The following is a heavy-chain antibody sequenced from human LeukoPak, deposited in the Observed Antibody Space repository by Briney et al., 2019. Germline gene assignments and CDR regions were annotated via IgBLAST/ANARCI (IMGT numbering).Heavy chain of an antibody. CDR1: GYTFTSYY. CDR2: INPSGGST. V-gene: IGHV1-46*01. CDR3: ARDSGYDLRVLDYYGMDV. D-gene: IGHD5-12*01. J-gene: IGHJ6*02. Sequence: GAPVKVSCKASGYTFTSYYMHWVRQAPGQGLEWMGIINPSGGSTSYAQKFQGRVTMTRDTSTSTVYMELSSLRSEDTAVYYCARDSGYDLRVLDYYGMDVWGQGTTVTVSS.